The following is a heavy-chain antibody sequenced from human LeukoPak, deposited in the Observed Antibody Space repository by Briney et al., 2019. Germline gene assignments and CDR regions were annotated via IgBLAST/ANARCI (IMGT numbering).Heavy chain of an antibody. CDR1: GFTFSNYE. J-gene: IGHJ3*02. CDR3: ARGVGATYGDLFDI. CDR2: ISSGGSSI. V-gene: IGHV3-48*03. D-gene: IGHD1-26*01. Sequence: GGSLRLSCAASGFTFSNYEMNWVRQAPGKGLEWISYISSGGSSIYYADSVEGRFTISRDNGNNALYLQMNSLRAEDTPVYYCARGVGATYGDLFDIWGQGTLVTVSS.